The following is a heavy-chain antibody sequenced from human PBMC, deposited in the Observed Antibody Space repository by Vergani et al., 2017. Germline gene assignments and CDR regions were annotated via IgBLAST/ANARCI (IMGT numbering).Heavy chain of an antibody. J-gene: IGHJ3*02. CDR3: AIPFRELSEEAFDI. V-gene: IGHV3-23*01. CDR2: ISGSGGST. D-gene: IGHD3-16*02. CDR1: GFTFSSYA. Sequence: EVQLLESGGGLVQPGGSLRLSCAASGFTFSSYAMSWVRQAPGKGLEWVSAISGSGGSTYHADSAKGRFTISRDNSKNTLYLQMNSLRAEDTAVYYCAIPFRELSEEAFDIWGQGTMVTVSS.